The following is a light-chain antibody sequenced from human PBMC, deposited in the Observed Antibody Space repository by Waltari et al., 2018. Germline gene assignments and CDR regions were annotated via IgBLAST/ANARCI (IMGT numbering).Light chain of an antibody. CDR1: QSISNY. Sequence: DIQMTQSPSSLSASVGDRVTITCRASQSISNYLNWYQHKPGKAPKLLIYAASSLQSGVPSRFSGSGSGTDFTLTISTLQFEDFAIYYCQQSYNTPRGVTFGGGTKVEIK. J-gene: IGKJ4*01. V-gene: IGKV1-39*01. CDR3: QQSYNTPRGVT. CDR2: AAS.